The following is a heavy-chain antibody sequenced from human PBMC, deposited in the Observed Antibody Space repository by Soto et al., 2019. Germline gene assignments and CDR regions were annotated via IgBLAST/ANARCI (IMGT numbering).Heavy chain of an antibody. CDR2: ISYDGSNK. D-gene: IGHD2-15*01. Sequence: QVQLVESGGGVVQPGRSLRLSCAASGFTFSSYGMHWVRQAPGKGLEWVAVISYDGSNKYYADSVKGRFTISRDNSKKTLLLLKKNRRGGDEAVFYFGENGNCRGGSYYLLRVWGQGSLVTVSS. CDR3: GENGNCRGGSYYLLRV. CDR1: GFTFSSYG. J-gene: IGHJ4*02. V-gene: IGHV3-30*03.